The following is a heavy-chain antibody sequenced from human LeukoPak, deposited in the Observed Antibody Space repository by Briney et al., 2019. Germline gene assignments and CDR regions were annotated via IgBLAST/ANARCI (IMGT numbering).Heavy chain of an antibody. V-gene: IGHV1-8*03. CDR2: MNPNSGNT. J-gene: IGHJ6*03. CDR3: ARSNGGLYPPYYYYYYMDV. D-gene: IGHD4-23*01. CDR1: GYTFTSYD. Sequence: ASVKVSCKASGYTFTSYDINWVRQATGQGLEWMGWMNPNSGNTGYAQKFQGRVTITRNTSISTAYMELSSLRSEDTAVYYCARSNGGLYPPYYYYYYMDVWGKGTTVTVSS.